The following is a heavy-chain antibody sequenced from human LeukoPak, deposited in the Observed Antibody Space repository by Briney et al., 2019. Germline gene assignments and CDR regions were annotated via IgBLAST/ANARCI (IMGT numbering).Heavy chain of an antibody. D-gene: IGHD6-6*01. J-gene: IGHJ4*02. CDR2: ISSSSSYI. CDR1: GFTFSSYS. V-gene: IGHV3-21*01. Sequence: GGSLRLSCAASGFTFSSYSMNWVRQAPGKGLEWVSSISSSSSYIYYADSVKGRFTISRDNAKNSLYLQMNSLRAEDTAVYYCARERAARPQYYFDYWGQGTLVTASS. CDR3: ARERAARPQYYFDY.